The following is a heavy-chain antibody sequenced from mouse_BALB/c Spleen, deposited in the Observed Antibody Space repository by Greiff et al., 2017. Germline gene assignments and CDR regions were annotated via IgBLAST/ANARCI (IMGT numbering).Heavy chain of an antibody. D-gene: IGHD1-1*02. CDR1: GYTFTDYN. CDR2: INPNYDST. V-gene: IGHV1-18*01. J-gene: IGHJ1*01. CDR3: AGGICDGGSYGWYFGV. Sequence: VQLQQSGAELVKPGASVKISCKASGYTFTDYNMDWVKQSHGKSLEWIGDINPNYDSTSYNQKFKGKATLTVDKSSSTAYMELRSLTSEDTAVYYCAGGICDGGSYGWYFGVWGAGTTVTVAS.